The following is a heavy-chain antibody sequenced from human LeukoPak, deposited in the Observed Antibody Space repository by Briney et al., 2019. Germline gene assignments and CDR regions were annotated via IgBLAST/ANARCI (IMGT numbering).Heavy chain of an antibody. J-gene: IGHJ4*02. CDR2: ILYDGTSK. D-gene: IGHD5/OR15-5a*01. V-gene: IGHV3-30*02. Sequence: GGSLRLSCAASGFTFSNYGMHWVRQAPGKGLEWVAFILYDGTSKYYADSVKGRFTISRDDSKNTLYLQMNSLRAEDTAVYYCAKDVSDYFDYWGQGTLVTVSS. CDR1: GFTFSNYG. CDR3: AKDVSDYFDY.